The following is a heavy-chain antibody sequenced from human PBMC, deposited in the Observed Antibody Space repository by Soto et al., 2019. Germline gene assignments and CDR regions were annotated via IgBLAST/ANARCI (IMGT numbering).Heavy chain of an antibody. Sequence: EVQLVESGGGLVKPGGSLRLSCAASGFTFSSYSMNWVRQAPGKGLEWVSSISSSSSYIYYADSVKGRFTISRDNAKNSLHLQLNSLRAEDTAVYYCARGAMITFGGVIVSPLDAFDIWGQGTMVTVSS. CDR3: ARGAMITFGGVIVSPLDAFDI. CDR1: GFTFSSYS. V-gene: IGHV3-21*01. CDR2: ISSSSSYI. J-gene: IGHJ3*02. D-gene: IGHD3-16*02.